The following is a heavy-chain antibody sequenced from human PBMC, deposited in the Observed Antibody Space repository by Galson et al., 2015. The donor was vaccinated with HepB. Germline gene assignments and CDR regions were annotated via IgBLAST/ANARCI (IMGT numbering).Heavy chain of an antibody. CDR2: ISYDGSNK. D-gene: IGHD3-16*02. Sequence: SLRLSCAASGFTFSSYGMHWVRRAPGKGLEWVAVISYDGSNKYYADSVKGRFTISRDNSKNTLYLQMNSLRAEDTAVYYCAKDSSSWPFDPWGQGTLVTVSS. CDR1: GFTFSSYG. J-gene: IGHJ5*02. CDR3: AKDSSSWPFDP. V-gene: IGHV3-30*18.